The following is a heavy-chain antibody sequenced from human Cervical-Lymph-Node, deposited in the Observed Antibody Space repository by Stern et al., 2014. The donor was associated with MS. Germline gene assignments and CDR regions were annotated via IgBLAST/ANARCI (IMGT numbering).Heavy chain of an antibody. J-gene: IGHJ4*02. D-gene: IGHD1-7*01. V-gene: IGHV4-59*08. Sequence: QLQLQESGPGLVKPSETLSLTCTVSGGSITNNYWSWIRQPPGKGLEYIGYVFYTGNTNYNPSLSSRVTATADNSKNQFSLVLHPVTAADTAVYYCARLPNWNYVGFFDYWGRGALVTVSS. CDR1: GGSITNNY. CDR2: VFYTGNT. CDR3: ARLPNWNYVGFFDY.